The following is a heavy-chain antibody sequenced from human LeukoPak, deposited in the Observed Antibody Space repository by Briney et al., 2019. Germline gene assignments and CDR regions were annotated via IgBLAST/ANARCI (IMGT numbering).Heavy chain of an antibody. CDR1: GGTFSSYA. CDR2: IIPILGIA. D-gene: IGHD6-19*01. V-gene: IGHV1-69*04. J-gene: IGHJ4*02. CDR3: ARGTPGIAVADSSFDY. Sequence: ASVKVSCKASGGTFSSYAISWVRQAPGQGLEWMGRIIPILGIANYAQKFQGRVTITADKSTSTAYMELSSLRSEDTAVYYCARGTPGIAVADSSFDYWGQGTLVTVSS.